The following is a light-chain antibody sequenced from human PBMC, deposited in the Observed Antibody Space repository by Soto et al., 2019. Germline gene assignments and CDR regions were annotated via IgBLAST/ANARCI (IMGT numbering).Light chain of an antibody. V-gene: IGLV2-14*01. J-gene: IGLJ1*01. CDR2: DVS. CDR1: SSDVGGYNY. Sequence: QSALTQPASVSGSPGQSITISCTETSSDVGGYNYVSWYQQHPGKAPKLMIYDVSNRPSGVSNRFSGSKSGNTASLTISGLQAEDEADYYCSSYTSSSTHYVFGTGTKVTVL. CDR3: SSYTSSSTHYV.